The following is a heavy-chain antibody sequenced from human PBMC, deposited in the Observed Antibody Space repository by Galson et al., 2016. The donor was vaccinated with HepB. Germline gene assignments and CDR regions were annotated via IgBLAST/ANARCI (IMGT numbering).Heavy chain of an antibody. Sequence: SLRLSCAASGFTFSSYSMNWVRQAPGKGLAWVSYIRVSSSTISYADSVKGRFTISRDDAKNSLHLQMNSLGDEDTAVYYCARDQDWAFDYWGQGALVTVSS. V-gene: IGHV3-48*02. CDR1: GFTFSSYS. D-gene: IGHD3/OR15-3a*01. CDR3: ARDQDWAFDY. CDR2: IRVSSSTI. J-gene: IGHJ4*02.